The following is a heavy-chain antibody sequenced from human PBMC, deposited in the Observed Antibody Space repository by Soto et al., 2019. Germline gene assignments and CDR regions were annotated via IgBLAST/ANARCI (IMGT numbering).Heavy chain of an antibody. CDR1: GFTFSTYV. V-gene: IGHV3-23*01. J-gene: IGHJ4*02. Sequence: EVKLLDSGGGLVQPGGSLRLSCAASGFTFSTYVMAWVRQAPGRGLEWVSGISASGSNGFYTDSVKGRFIISRDNSKNTLYLQRISLRVDATAFYFCANGDSVYSFDSWGQGTLVTVSS. CDR2: ISASGSNG. D-gene: IGHD4-17*01. CDR3: ANGDSVYSFDS.